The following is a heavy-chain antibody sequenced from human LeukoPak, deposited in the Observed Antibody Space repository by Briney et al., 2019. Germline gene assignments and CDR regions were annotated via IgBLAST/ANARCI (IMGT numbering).Heavy chain of an antibody. Sequence: GGSLRVSCAASGFTFSSYSMNWVRQAPGKGLEWVSSINTRSYIYYADSVNGRFTISRDHGKNSLYLQMNSLTAEDTAVYYGAREGGYCYGGSCRWFDSWGQGTLVTVSS. CDR1: GFTFSSYS. CDR2: INTRSYI. D-gene: IGHD2-15*01. CDR3: AREGGYCYGGSCRWFDS. J-gene: IGHJ5*01. V-gene: IGHV3-21*01.